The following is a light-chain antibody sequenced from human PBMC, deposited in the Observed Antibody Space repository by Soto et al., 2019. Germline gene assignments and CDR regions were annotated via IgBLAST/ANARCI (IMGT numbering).Light chain of an antibody. V-gene: IGKV1-9*01. Sequence: DIQLTQSPSFLSSSVGDRVTITCRASQGISSYLAWYQQKQGEAPKLLIYAASTLQSGVPSRFSGSGSGTEFTLTISSLQPEDFATYYCQQLNSYPETFGQGTKVEIK. CDR2: AAS. CDR3: QQLNSYPET. CDR1: QGISSY. J-gene: IGKJ1*01.